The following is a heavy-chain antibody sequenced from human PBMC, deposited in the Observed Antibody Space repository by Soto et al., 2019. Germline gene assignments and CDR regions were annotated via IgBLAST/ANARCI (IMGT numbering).Heavy chain of an antibody. CDR3: ARGGYSGYAAYFDY. J-gene: IGHJ4*02. CDR1: GGSVSSGSYY. CDR2: IYYSGST. Sequence: QVQLQESGPGLVKPSETLSLTCTVSGGSVSSGSYYWSWIRQPPGKGLEYIGYIYYSGSTNYNPSLKSRVTISVDTSKNHFSLELSYVTAADTAMYYCARGGYSGYAAYFDYWGQGTLVTVSS. V-gene: IGHV4-61*03. D-gene: IGHD5-12*01.